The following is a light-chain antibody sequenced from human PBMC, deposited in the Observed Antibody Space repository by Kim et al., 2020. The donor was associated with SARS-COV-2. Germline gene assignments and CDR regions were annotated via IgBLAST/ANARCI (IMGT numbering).Light chain of an antibody. V-gene: IGLV2-11*01. J-gene: IGLJ2*01. CDR2: DVS. CDR3: CSNTGSSTLV. Sequence: QSALTQPRSVSGSPGQSVTIHCTGTSSDIGGYNYVSWYQKYPGKAPKLMIYDVSKRPSGFPDRFSASRSGNTASLTISGLQAEDEADYYCCSNTGSSTLVFCGGTQVTV. CDR1: SSDIGGYNY.